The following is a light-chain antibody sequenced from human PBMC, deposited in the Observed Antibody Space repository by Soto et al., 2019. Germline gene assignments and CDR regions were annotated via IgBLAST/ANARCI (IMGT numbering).Light chain of an antibody. J-gene: IGKJ3*01. Sequence: DIQMTQSPSSLSASVGDRVAITCRSIQSISDNLNWYQQKPGKALKLLIYGASNLQSGVPPRFSGSGSGSEFTLTISGLQPEDSAIYFCQHSYSLPLTFGPGTKVDVK. V-gene: IGKV1-39*01. CDR1: QSISDN. CDR2: GAS. CDR3: QHSYSLPLT.